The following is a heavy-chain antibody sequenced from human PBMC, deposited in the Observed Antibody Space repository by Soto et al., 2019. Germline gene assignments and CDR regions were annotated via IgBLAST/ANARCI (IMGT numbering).Heavy chain of an antibody. D-gene: IGHD3-10*01. CDR2: ISYDGSNK. CDR1: GFTFSSFT. J-gene: IGHJ4*02. CDR3: AGEYYGSGGLDY. V-gene: IGHV3-30-3*01. Sequence: QVHLVESGGGVVQPGRSLRLSCAASGFTFSSFTMHWVRQAPGKGLEWVALISYDGSNKYYGDSVKGRFTISRDNSKNTLYLQMNSLRSEDTAVYYCAGEYYGSGGLDYWGQGTLVTVSS.